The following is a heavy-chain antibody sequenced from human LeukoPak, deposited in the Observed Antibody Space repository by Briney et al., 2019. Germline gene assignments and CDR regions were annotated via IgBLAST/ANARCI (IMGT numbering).Heavy chain of an antibody. Sequence: GESLKISCKGSGYSFTSYWIGWVRQTPGKGLEWMGIIYPGDSDTRYSPSFQGQVTISADKPISTAYLQWSSLKASDTAMYYCARQVRHRGSGSYDQRRRKFDPWGQGTLVTVSS. CDR3: ARQVRHRGSGSYDQRRRKFDP. J-gene: IGHJ5*02. V-gene: IGHV5-51*01. CDR1: GYSFTSYW. CDR2: IYPGDSDT. D-gene: IGHD3-10*01.